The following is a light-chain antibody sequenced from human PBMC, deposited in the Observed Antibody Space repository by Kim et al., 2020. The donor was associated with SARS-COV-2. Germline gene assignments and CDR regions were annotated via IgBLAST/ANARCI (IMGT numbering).Light chain of an antibody. Sequence: ASVGDRVTITCRASQGIGSRLVWYQQKPEKAPKSLISAASTLQSGVPSRFSGSGSGSDFTLTITSLQPEDSATYYCQQYNDYPITFGQGTRLEIK. V-gene: IGKV1D-16*01. J-gene: IGKJ5*01. CDR3: QQYNDYPIT. CDR2: AAS. CDR1: QGIGSR.